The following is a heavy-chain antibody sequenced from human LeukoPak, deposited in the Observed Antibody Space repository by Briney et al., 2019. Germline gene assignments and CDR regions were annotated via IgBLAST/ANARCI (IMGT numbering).Heavy chain of an antibody. CDR1: GGSISSSSYY. V-gene: IGHV4-39*02. D-gene: IGHD6-13*01. J-gene: IGHJ4*02. CDR3: ARPNQGYSGSWYFDN. Sequence: SETLSLTCTVSGGSISSSSYYWGWIRQPPGKGLEWIGSISYSGVPYSNPSLKSRATISVDTSKNHFSLKLSSVTAADTAVYYCARPNQGYSGSWYFDNWGQGTLVTVSS. CDR2: ISYSGVP.